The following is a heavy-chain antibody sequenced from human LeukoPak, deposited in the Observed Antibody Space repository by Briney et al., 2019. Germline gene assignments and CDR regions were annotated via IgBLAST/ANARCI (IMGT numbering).Heavy chain of an antibody. J-gene: IGHJ6*02. CDR2: IQSDGSKT. D-gene: IGHD2-15*01. Sequence: GGSLRLSCGASGFSFSNYGMHWVRQAPGKGLEWVALIQSDGSKTYSADSVKGRFTISRDNPRNTLYLQMNRLRPEDTAVYYCAKRYCKSATCRSDMDAWGQGTTVTVSS. CDR1: GFSFSNYG. V-gene: IGHV3-30*02. CDR3: AKRYCKSATCRSDMDA.